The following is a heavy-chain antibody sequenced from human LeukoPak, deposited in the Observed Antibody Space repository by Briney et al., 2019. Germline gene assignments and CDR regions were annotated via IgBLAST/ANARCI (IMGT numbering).Heavy chain of an antibody. CDR1: GISINSYY. J-gene: IGHJ5*02. CDR3: ARARDGHINNWFDP. Sequence: IPSETLSLTCTVSGISINSYYWSWIRQPPGKGLEWIGYIYYSGSTNYNPSLKSRVTISVDTSKNQFSLKMSSVTAADTAVYYCARARDGHINNWFDPWGQGTLVIVSS. D-gene: IGHD5-24*01. CDR2: IYYSGST. V-gene: IGHV4-59*12.